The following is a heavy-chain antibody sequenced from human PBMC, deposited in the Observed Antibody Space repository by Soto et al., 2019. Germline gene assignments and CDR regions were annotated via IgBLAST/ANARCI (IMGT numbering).Heavy chain of an antibody. CDR3: ARHRRHCTNGVCYSNYFDY. D-gene: IGHD2-8*01. V-gene: IGHV5-51*01. Sequence: PGESLKISCKTSGDSFTTDWIGWVRQMPGKGLEWMGVIYPGDFRTRYSPSLQGQVTISVDKSISTAYLQWSSLKASDTAMYYCARHRRHCTNGVCYSNYFDYWGQGTLVTAPQ. J-gene: IGHJ4*02. CDR2: IYPGDFRT. CDR1: GDSFTTDW.